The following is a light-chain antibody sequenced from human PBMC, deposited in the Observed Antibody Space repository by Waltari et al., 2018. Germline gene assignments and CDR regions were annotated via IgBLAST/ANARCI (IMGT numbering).Light chain of an antibody. J-gene: IGLJ2*01. CDR2: EVS. CDR3: SSYTSSSTL. Sequence: QSALTQPASVSGSPGQSITSSRTGTSSDGGGYNYVSWYQQHPGNAPKLMIYEVSNRPSGVSNRFSGSKSGNTASLTISGLQAEDEADYYCSSYTSSSTLFGGGTKLTVL. V-gene: IGLV2-14*01. CDR1: SSDGGGYNY.